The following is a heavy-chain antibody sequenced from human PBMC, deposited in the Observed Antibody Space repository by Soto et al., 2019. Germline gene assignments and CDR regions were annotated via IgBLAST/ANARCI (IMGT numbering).Heavy chain of an antibody. CDR2: IYPGDSDT. CDR3: ARHFYIAARHSWFDP. J-gene: IGHJ5*02. V-gene: IGHV5-51*01. D-gene: IGHD6-6*01. Sequence: GESLKISCKGSGYSFTSYWIGWVRQMPGKGLEWMGIIYPGDSDTRYSPSFQGQVTISADKSISTAYLQWSSLKASDTAMYYCARHFYIAARHSWFDPWGQGTLVTVSS. CDR1: GYSFTSYW.